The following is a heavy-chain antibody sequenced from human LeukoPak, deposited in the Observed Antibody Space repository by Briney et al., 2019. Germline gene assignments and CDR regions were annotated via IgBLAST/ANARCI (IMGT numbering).Heavy chain of an antibody. CDR3: ARGRGFYYYDSSGLSPDAFDI. CDR2: ISSNGGST. Sequence: GGSLRLSCAASGFTFSSYAMHWVRQAPGKGLEYVSAISSNGGSTYYANSVKGRFTISRDNSKHTLYLQMGSLRAEEMAVYYCARGRGFYYYDSSGLSPDAFDIWGQGTMVTVSS. V-gene: IGHV3-64*01. D-gene: IGHD3-22*01. J-gene: IGHJ3*02. CDR1: GFTFSSYA.